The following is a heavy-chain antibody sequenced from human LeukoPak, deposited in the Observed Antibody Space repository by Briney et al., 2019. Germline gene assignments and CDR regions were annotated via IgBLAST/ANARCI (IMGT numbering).Heavy chain of an antibody. V-gene: IGHV4-59*01. CDR1: GDSSRIYY. Sequence: PSEPLSLNCTVSGDSSRIYYWSWFRQPPGKGLEWIGYIYYSGSTNYNPSLKSRVTISVDTSKNQFSLKLSSVTAADTAEYYCARGRVYYDSSDLFDYWGQGTMVTVSS. D-gene: IGHD3-22*01. J-gene: IGHJ4*02. CDR2: IYYSGST. CDR3: ARGRVYYDSSDLFDY.